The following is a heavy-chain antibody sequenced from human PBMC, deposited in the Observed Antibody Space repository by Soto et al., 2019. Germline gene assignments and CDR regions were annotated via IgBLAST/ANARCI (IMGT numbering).Heavy chain of an antibody. Sequence: ASVKVSCKASGYIFTGYHIHWVRQAPGRRLEWMGWINPNSGDTEYAQIFQGRVTMTRDTSFNLVYMEMSGLMSDDTAVYYCARDARGTRGFDEMDSWGQGTTVTVAS. V-gene: IGHV1-2*02. D-gene: IGHD3-9*01. CDR2: INPNSGDT. J-gene: IGHJ6*02. CDR1: GYIFTGYH. CDR3: ARDARGTRGFDEMDS.